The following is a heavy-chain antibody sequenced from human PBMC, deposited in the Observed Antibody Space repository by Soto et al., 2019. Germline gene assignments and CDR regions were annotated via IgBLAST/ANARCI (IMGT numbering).Heavy chain of an antibody. Sequence: EVQLVQSGAEVKEPGESLTISCKGSGYTFSDYWIAWVRQMPGKGLEWMGLIYPGNSETRYSPSFQGHVTMSADRSNSTAYLQWSVVKVSDTAIYYCAGHNRVENVNDRWLEPWGQGTLITVCS. V-gene: IGHV5-51*01. CDR3: AGHNRVENVNDRWLEP. J-gene: IGHJ5*02. CDR1: GYTFSDYW. D-gene: IGHD2-8*01. CDR2: IYPGNSET.